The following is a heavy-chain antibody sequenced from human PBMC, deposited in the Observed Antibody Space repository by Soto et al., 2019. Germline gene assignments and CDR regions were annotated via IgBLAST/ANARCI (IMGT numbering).Heavy chain of an antibody. J-gene: IGHJ5*02. CDR1: GFTFSSYA. V-gene: IGHV3-30-3*01. Sequence: RLSCAASGFTFSSYAMHWVRQAPGKGLEWVAVISYDGSNKYYADSVKGRFTISRDNSKNTLYLQMNSLRAEDTAVYYCARDTPYDYVWGPFDPWGQGTLVTVSS. CDR3: ARDTPYDYVWGPFDP. D-gene: IGHD3-16*01. CDR2: ISYDGSNK.